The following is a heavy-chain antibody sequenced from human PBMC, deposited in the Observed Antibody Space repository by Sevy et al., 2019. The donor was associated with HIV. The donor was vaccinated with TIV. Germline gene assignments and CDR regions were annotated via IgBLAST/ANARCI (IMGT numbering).Heavy chain of an antibody. CDR2: IYYSGST. J-gene: IGHJ4*02. Sequence: WETLSLTCTVSGGSISSYYWSWIRQPPGKELEWIGYIYYSGSTNYNPSLKSRVTISVDTSKNQFSLKLSSVSAADTAVYYCARMPVGSSRSTPIDYWGQGTLVTVSS. D-gene: IGHD2-15*01. V-gene: IGHV4-59*01. CDR3: ARMPVGSSRSTPIDY. CDR1: GGSISSYY.